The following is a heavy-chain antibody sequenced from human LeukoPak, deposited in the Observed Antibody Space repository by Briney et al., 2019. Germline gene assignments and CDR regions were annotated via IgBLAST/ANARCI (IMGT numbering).Heavy chain of an antibody. Sequence: SETLSLTRTVSGYSLSSVYYWAWIPQPPGKGREGIGSFYYSGSTNYNPSLKSRVTISVDTSKNQFSLKLSSLTAADTAVYYCARDGRYNWNDRPTGMIDYWGQGTLVTVSS. CDR3: ARDGRYNWNDRPTGMIDY. D-gene: IGHD1-20*01. CDR1: GYSLSSVYY. V-gene: IGHV4-38-2*02. J-gene: IGHJ4*02. CDR2: FYYSGST.